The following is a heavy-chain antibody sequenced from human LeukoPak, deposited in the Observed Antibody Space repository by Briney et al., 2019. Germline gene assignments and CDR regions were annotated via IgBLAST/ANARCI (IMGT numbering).Heavy chain of an antibody. D-gene: IGHD4-11*01. CDR2: INHSGST. V-gene: IGHV4-34*01. J-gene: IGHJ4*02. Sequence: SETLSLTCAVYGGSFSGYYWTWIRQPPGKGLEWIGEINHSGSTNYNPSLKSRVTMSVDTSKNQFSLKLTSVTAADTAVYYCARTPLRSNYFSGRFFDYWGQGTLVTVSS. CDR3: ARTPLRSNYFSGRFFDY. CDR1: GGSFSGYY.